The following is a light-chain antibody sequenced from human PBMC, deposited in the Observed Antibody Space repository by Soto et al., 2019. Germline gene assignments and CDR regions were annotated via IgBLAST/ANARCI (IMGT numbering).Light chain of an antibody. Sequence: QSVLTQPPSASGSPGQSVAISCTGTSSDVGGNNYVSWYQQHPAKAPKLMVYQVTKRPSGVPDRCSGSKSGNTTSLTVSGLKAEDEADYYCSSYAGSNNVIFGGGTKVTVL. CDR1: SSDVGGNNY. J-gene: IGLJ2*01. V-gene: IGLV2-8*01. CDR2: QVT. CDR3: SSYAGSNNVI.